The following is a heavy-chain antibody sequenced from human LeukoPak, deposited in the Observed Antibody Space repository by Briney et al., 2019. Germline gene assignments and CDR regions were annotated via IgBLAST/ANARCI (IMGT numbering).Heavy chain of an antibody. Sequence: GGSLRLSCAATGFTFSSYARSLLHQAPGKGLEWVSAISGSGGSTYYADSVKVRFTISRDNSKNTLYLQMNSLRAEDTAVYYCAKDRPFFEYWGQGTLVTVSS. CDR3: AKDRPFFEY. V-gene: IGHV3-23*01. CDR1: GFTFSSYA. J-gene: IGHJ4*02. CDR2: ISGSGGST.